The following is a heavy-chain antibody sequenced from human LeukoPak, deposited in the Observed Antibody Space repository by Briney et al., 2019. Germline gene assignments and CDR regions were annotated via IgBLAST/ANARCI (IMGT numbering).Heavy chain of an antibody. CDR3: SKRLYCSGGSCRDRPVDV. J-gene: IGHJ6*04. D-gene: IGHD2-15*01. CDR2: IYYSGST. Sequence: PSETLSLTCTVSGGSISSSSYYWGWIRQPPGKGLEWIGSIYYSGSTYYNPSLKSRVTIFVDTSKNQFSLKLRSVTAADTAVYYCSKRLYCSGGSCRDRPVDVWGKGTTVTVSS. CDR1: GGSISSSSYY. V-gene: IGHV4-39*01.